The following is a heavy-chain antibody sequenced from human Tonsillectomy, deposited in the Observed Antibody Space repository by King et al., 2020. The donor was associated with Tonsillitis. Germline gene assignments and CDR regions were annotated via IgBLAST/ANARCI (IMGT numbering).Heavy chain of an antibody. CDR3: AREPLLVGATTGGY. V-gene: IGHV4-59*12. CDR1: GGSISSYY. D-gene: IGHD1-26*01. CDR2: IYYSGST. Sequence: QLQESGPGLVKPSETLSLTCTVSGGSISSYYWSWIRQPPGKGLEWIVYIYYSGSTNYNPSLKSRVTISVDTSKNQFSLKLSSVTAADTAVYYCAREPLLVGATTGGYWGQGTLVTVSS. J-gene: IGHJ4*02.